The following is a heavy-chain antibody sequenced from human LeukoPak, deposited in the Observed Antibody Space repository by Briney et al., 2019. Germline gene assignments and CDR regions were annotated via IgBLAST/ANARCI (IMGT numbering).Heavy chain of an antibody. J-gene: IGHJ4*02. V-gene: IGHV4-31*03. Sequence: TLSLTCTVSGGSISSGGYYWSWIRQHPGKGLEWIGYIYYSGSTYYNPSLKSRVTISVDTSKNQFSLKLSSVTAADTAVYYCARVGYYYDSSGYYPYFDYWGQGTLVTVSS. CDR3: ARVGYYYDSSGYYPYFDY. CDR1: GGSISSGGYY. D-gene: IGHD3-22*01. CDR2: IYYSGST.